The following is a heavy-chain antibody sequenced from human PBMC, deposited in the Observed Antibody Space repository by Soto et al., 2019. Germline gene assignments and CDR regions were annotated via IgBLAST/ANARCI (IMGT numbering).Heavy chain of an antibody. V-gene: IGHV4-59*01. CDR1: GGSISGYY. J-gene: IGHJ4*02. CDR3: ARDHVVETNYGFFDG. Sequence: SETLSLTCTVSGGSISGYYWSWIRQPPGKGLEWIGNIYYSGSTNYNPSLKSRVTMSVDSSKNRFSLKLTSVTAADTAVYYCARDHVVETNYGFFDGWGQGILVTVSS. CDR2: IYYSGST. D-gene: IGHD2-15*01.